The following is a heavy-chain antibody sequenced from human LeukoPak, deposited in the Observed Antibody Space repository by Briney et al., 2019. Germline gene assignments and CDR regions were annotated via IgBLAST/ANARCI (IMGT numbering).Heavy chain of an antibody. J-gene: IGHJ4*02. CDR2: ISAYNGNT. V-gene: IGHV1-18*01. CDR3: ARPRAQYYYGSGSYYPD. CDR1: GYTFTSYG. D-gene: IGHD3-10*01. Sequence: GASVKVSCKASGYTFTSYGISWVRQAPGQGLEWMGWISAYNGNTNYAQKLQGGVTMTTDTSTSTAYMELRSLRSDDTAVCYCARPRAQYYYGSGSYYPDWGQGTLVTVSS.